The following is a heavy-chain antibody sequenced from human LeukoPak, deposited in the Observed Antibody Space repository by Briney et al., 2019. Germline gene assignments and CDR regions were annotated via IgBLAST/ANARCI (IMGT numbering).Heavy chain of an antibody. CDR3: ARLGYSGYVVDY. CDR1: GGSISSSSYY. Sequence: SETLSLTCTVSGGSISSSSYYWSWIRQPPGKGLEWIGYIYYSGNTNYNPSLKSRVTISVDTSKNQFSLKLSSVTAADTAVYYCARLGYSGYVVDYWGQGALVTVSS. J-gene: IGHJ4*02. V-gene: IGHV4-61*01. D-gene: IGHD5-12*01. CDR2: IYYSGNT.